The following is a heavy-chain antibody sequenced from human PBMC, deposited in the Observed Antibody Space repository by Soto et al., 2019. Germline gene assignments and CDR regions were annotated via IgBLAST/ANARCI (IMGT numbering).Heavy chain of an antibody. CDR3: ARGGQPNSPNWFDP. J-gene: IGHJ5*02. V-gene: IGHV4-61*01. CDR1: GGSVSSGSYY. CDR2: IYYSGST. Sequence: PSETLSLTCTVSGGSVSSGSYYWSWIRQPPGKVLEGIGYIYYSGSTNHNPSLKSRVTISVDTSKNQFSLKPSSVTAADTAVYYCARGGQPNSPNWFDPWGQGTLVTVSS. D-gene: IGHD1-7*01.